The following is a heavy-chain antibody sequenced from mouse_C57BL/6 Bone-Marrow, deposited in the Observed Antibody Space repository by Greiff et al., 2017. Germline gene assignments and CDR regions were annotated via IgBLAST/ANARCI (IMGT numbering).Heavy chain of an antibody. J-gene: IGHJ4*01. CDR3: ARGYDDNYYAMDY. D-gene: IGHD2-3*01. CDR2: IVPSDGYT. Sequence: QVQLQQPGAELVKPGASVKLSCKASGYTFTSYWMQWVKQRPGQGLEWIGEIVPSDGYTNYNQKFKGKATLTVDTSSSTAYMQLSSLTSEDSAVYYCARGYDDNYYAMDYWGQGTSVTVSS. V-gene: IGHV1-50*01. CDR1: GYTFTSYW.